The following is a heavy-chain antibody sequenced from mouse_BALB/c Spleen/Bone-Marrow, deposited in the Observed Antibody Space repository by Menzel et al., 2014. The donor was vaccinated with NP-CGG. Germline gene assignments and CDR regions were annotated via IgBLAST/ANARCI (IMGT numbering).Heavy chain of an antibody. J-gene: IGHJ1*01. CDR1: GYTFTDYE. CDR2: IDPETGGT. CDR3: TRDGNSRLYCYV. Sequence: VKLQESGAELVRPGASVTLSCKASGYTFTDYEMHWVKQTPVHGLEWIGAIDPETGGTAYNQKFKGKATLTADKSSSTAYMELRSLTSEDSAAYYCTRDGNSRLYCYVWGAGTTVTVSS. V-gene: IGHV1-15*01. D-gene: IGHD1-1*01.